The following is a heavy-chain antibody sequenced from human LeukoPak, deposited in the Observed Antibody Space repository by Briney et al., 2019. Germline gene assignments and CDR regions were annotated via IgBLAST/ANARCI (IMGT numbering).Heavy chain of an antibody. V-gene: IGHV3-53*01. CDR2: IYSVGST. CDR1: GFTVNDNY. J-gene: IGHJ4*02. Sequence: PGGSLRLSCAASGFTVNDNYMGWVRQAPAKGLEWVSVIYSVGSTYYADSVKGRFTISRDNSKNTLYLQMNSLRAEDTAVYYCAKGISGRIAMGIFDYWGQGTLVTVSS. D-gene: IGHD5-18*01. CDR3: AKGISGRIAMGIFDY.